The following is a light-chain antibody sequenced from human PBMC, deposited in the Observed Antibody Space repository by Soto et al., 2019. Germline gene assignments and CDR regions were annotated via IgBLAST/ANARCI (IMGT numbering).Light chain of an antibody. CDR2: GAS. V-gene: IGKV3-15*01. Sequence: EIVMTQSPATLSVSPGERATLSCRGSQSVSSNLAWYQQKPGQAPRLLIYGASTRATGIPARFSGSGSGTEFTLTIRSLPSEDFAVYSCQQYNNWHTWTFGQGTKVEIK. CDR1: QSVSSN. CDR3: QQYNNWHTWT. J-gene: IGKJ1*01.